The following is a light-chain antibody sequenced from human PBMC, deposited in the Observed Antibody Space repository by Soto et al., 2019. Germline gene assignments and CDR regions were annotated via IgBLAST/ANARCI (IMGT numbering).Light chain of an antibody. Sequence: QSVLTQPASVSGSPGQSITISCTGTSSDVGSYNRVSWYQQHPGKAPKLMIYEGSKRHSGVSNRFSGSKSGNTASLTISGLQAEDEADYYCCSYAGSVVFGGGTKLTVL. CDR3: CSYAGSVV. CDR1: SSDVGSYNR. CDR2: EGS. J-gene: IGLJ2*01. V-gene: IGLV2-23*01.